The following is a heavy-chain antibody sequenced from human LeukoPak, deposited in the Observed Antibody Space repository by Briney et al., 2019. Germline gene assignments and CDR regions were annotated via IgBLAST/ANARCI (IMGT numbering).Heavy chain of an antibody. V-gene: IGHV4-59*01. CDR1: GGSISNYY. D-gene: IGHD2-15*01. J-gene: IGHJ6*02. Sequence: SETLSLTCTVSGGSISNYYWSWIRQPPGKGLEWIGYIYYSGRTKYNPSLRSRVTISVDTSKNQFFLSLTSVTAADTAVYYCARVVGAAAWGYYYGMDVWGQGTTVTVSS. CDR3: ARVVGAAAWGYYYGMDV. CDR2: IYYSGRT.